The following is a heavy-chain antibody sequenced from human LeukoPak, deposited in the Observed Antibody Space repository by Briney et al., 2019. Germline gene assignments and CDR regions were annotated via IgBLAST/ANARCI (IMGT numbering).Heavy chain of an antibody. CDR2: IYYSGNT. V-gene: IGHV4-39*01. D-gene: IGHD6-13*01. CDR1: GGSISSNYH. Sequence: SETLSLTCTVSGGSISSNYHWGWIRQPPGKGLEWIASIYYSGNTYYNPSLKSRVTISVDTSNNQFSLRLSSVTAADTAVYYCARLGIAATSPAFWGQGTMVSVSS. CDR3: ARLGIAATSPAF. J-gene: IGHJ3*01.